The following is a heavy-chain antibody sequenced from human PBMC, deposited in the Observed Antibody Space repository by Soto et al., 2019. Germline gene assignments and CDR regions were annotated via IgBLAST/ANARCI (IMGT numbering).Heavy chain of an antibody. V-gene: IGHV4-59*04. Sequence: SETLSLTCTVSGASISGNYWTWFRQPPGKGLEWIATVFYTGSSYYNSSLQSRATISVDTSKNRISLDLRSVTAADTAIYYCARHGHVRERPFYYYGMDVWGQGTTVTVSS. CDR3: ARHGHVRERPFYYYGMDV. D-gene: IGHD1-1*01. J-gene: IGHJ6*02. CDR1: GASISGNY. CDR2: VFYTGSS.